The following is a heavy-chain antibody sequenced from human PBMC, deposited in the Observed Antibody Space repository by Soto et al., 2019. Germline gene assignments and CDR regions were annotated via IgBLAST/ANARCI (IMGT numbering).Heavy chain of an antibody. CDR3: ARAPGFNWFDP. J-gene: IGHJ5*02. CDR2: INSDGSST. CDR1: GFTCSSYG. Sequence: PGGSLRLSCAASGFTCSSYGMHWVRQAPGKGLVWVSRINSDGSSTSYADSVKGRFTISRDNAKNTLYLQMNSLRAEDTAVYYCARAPGFNWFDPWGQGTLVTVSS. V-gene: IGHV3-74*01.